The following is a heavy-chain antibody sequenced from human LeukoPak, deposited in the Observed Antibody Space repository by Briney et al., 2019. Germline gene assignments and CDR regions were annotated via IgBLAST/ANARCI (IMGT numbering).Heavy chain of an antibody. D-gene: IGHD3-10*01. CDR1: GFTFSSYA. Sequence: GRSLRLSCAASGFTFSSYAMHWGRQAPGKGLGWVAVISYDGSNKYYADSVKGRFTISRDNSKNTLYLQMNSLRAEDTAVYYCAKSSPITVGDYFDYWGQGTLVTVSS. CDR3: AKSSPITVGDYFDY. CDR2: ISYDGSNK. V-gene: IGHV3-30*18. J-gene: IGHJ4*02.